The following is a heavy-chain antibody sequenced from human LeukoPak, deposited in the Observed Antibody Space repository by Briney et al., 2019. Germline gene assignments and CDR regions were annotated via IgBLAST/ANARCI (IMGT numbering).Heavy chain of an antibody. V-gene: IGHV3-11*01. D-gene: IGHD2-15*01. Sequence: PGGSLRLSCAASGFTFSDYYMSWIRQAPGKGLEWVSYISSGGSTIDYADSVKGRFTISRDNSKNTLYLQMNSLRAEDTAVYYCAKFFRPREDNDAFDIWGQGTMVTVSS. CDR1: GFTFSDYY. CDR3: AKFFRPREDNDAFDI. J-gene: IGHJ3*02. CDR2: ISSGGSTI.